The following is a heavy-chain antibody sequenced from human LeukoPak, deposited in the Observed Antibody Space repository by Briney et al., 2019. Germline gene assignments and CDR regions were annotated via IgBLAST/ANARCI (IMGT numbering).Heavy chain of an antibody. CDR3: ARHRELGL. Sequence: GGSLRLSCAASGFTVTNENINWVRQAPGKGLEWVSIIYTGGGTNYADSVRGRFTISRDNAKNMVYLQMNSLRAEDTAVYYCARHRELGLWGQGTPVTVSS. J-gene: IGHJ4*02. CDR2: IYTGGGT. V-gene: IGHV3-66*04. D-gene: IGHD1-26*01. CDR1: GFTVTNEN.